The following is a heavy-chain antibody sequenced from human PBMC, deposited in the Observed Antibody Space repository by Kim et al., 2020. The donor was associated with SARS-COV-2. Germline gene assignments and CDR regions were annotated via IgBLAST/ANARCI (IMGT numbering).Heavy chain of an antibody. CDR1: GFTFSSYA. V-gene: IGHV3-23*01. Sequence: GGSLRLSCAASGFTFSSYAMSWVRQAPGKGLEWVSAISGSGGSTYYADSVKGRFTISRDNSKNTLYLQMNSLRAEATAVYYCAKDLRSYRPSSMVRGVLRLNYYYYGMDVWGQGTTVTVSS. D-gene: IGHD3-10*01. CDR2: ISGSGGST. J-gene: IGHJ6*02. CDR3: AKDLRSYRPSSMVRGVLRLNYYYYGMDV.